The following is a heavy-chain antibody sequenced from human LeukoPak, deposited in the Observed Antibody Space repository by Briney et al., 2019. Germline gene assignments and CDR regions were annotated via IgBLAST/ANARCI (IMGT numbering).Heavy chain of an antibody. J-gene: IGHJ4*02. CDR2: IRGGGEK. CDR3: AKANWISNADAVW. Sequence: GGSLRLSCAVSGFSFSTYAMSWVRQAPARGLEWVSSIRGGGEKFYADFVRGRFTLSRDDSTTTVYLQLNHLRVEDPAVYYCAKANWISNADAVWWGQGTLVTVSS. D-gene: IGHD1-1*01. V-gene: IGHV3-23*01. CDR1: GFSFSTYA.